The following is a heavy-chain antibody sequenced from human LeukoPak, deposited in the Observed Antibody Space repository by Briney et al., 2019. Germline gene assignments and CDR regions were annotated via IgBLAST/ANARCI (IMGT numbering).Heavy chain of an antibody. CDR1: GFTFSSYA. Sequence: GGSLRLSCPASGFTFSSYAMSWVRQAPGKGLEWVSAISGSGGSTYYADSVKGRFTISRDNSKNTLYLQTNSLRAEDTAVYYCAKDYGDRGGPLDYWGQGTLVTVSS. V-gene: IGHV3-23*01. J-gene: IGHJ4*02. D-gene: IGHD4-17*01. CDR2: ISGSGGST. CDR3: AKDYGDRGGPLDY.